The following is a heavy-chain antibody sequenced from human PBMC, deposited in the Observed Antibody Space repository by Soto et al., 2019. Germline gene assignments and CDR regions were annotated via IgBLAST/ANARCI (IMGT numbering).Heavy chain of an antibody. V-gene: IGHV4-59*01. CDR3: AIIRGYDTDY. J-gene: IGHJ4*02. CDR2: IYYSGST. D-gene: IGHD5-12*01. CDR1: GGSISSFY. Sequence: PSETLSLTCTVSGGSISSFYWSWVRQPPGKGLEWIGYIYYSGSTTYNPSLKSRVTISVDTSKNQFSLKLSSVTAADTAVYYCAIIRGYDTDYWGQGTLVTVSS.